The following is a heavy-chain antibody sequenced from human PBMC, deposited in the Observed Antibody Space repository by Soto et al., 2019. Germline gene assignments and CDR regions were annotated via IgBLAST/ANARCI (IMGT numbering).Heavy chain of an antibody. CDR1: KFTFSDFG. D-gene: IGHD3-22*01. V-gene: IGHV3-33*01. CDR2: IWYDGTKK. Sequence: QVQLVESGGGVVQPGRSLRLSCAASKFTFSDFGMHWVRQAPDKGLEWLGTIWYDGTKKIYGDSVKGRFTIFRDNSKNTLYLQMNSLRVEDTAVYYCVRDTYDTTAYYWGRGSLVTVSS. CDR3: VRDTYDTTAYY. J-gene: IGHJ4*02.